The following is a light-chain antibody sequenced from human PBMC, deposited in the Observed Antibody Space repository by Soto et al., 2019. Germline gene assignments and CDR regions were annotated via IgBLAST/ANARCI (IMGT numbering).Light chain of an antibody. V-gene: IGKV3-20*01. CDR1: QSLTSY. Sequence: EIVMTQSPATLSVSPGETATLSCRASQSLTSYLAWYQHKPDQAPRLLIYGASSRATGTPDRISGGGSGTHFTLTISRLEPEDFAVYYCQHYVTSSITFGQGTRLEIK. J-gene: IGKJ5*01. CDR3: QHYVTSSIT. CDR2: GAS.